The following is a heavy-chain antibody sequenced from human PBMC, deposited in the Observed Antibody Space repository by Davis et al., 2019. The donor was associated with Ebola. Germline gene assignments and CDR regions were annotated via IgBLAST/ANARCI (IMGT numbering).Heavy chain of an antibody. CDR2: IYPGDSDT. D-gene: IGHD6-13*01. CDR3: ARHDSSWEDFDY. V-gene: IGHV5-51*01. Sequence: PGGSLPLSCKGSGYSLTSYWIGWVRQMPGKGLEWMGIIYPGDSDTRYSPSFQGQVTISANKSISTAYLQWSSLKASDTAMYYCARHDSSWEDFDYWGQGTLVTVSS. J-gene: IGHJ4*02. CDR1: GYSLTSYW.